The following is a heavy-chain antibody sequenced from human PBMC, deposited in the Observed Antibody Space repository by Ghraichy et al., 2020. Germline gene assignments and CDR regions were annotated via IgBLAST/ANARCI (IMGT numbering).Heavy chain of an antibody. J-gene: IGHJ4*02. V-gene: IGHV1-46*01. CDR1: GYTFTSYY. Sequence: ASVKVSCKASGYTFTSYYMHWVRQAPGQGLEWMGIINPSGGSTSYAQKFQGRVTMTRDTSTSTVYMELSSLRSEDTAVYYCARAATVTKPFALGGYWGQGTLVTVSS. CDR3: ARAATVTKPFALGGY. D-gene: IGHD4-17*01. CDR2: INPSGGST.